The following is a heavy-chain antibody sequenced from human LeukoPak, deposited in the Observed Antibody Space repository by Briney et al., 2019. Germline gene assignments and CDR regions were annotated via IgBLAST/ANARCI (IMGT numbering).Heavy chain of an antibody. Sequence: GGSLRLSCAASGFTFSSYWMSWVRQAPGKGLEWVANIKQDGSEKYYVDSVKGRFTISRDNAKNSLYLQMNSLRAEDTAVYYCARGMTTVTTKDDFALDYWGQGTLVTVSS. CDR3: ARGMTTVTTKDDFALDY. V-gene: IGHV3-7*03. D-gene: IGHD4-17*01. J-gene: IGHJ4*02. CDR1: GFTFSSYW. CDR2: IKQDGSEK.